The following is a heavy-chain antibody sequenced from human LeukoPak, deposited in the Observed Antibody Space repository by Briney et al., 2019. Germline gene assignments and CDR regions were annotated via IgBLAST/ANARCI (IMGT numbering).Heavy chain of an antibody. Sequence: PGGSLRLSCAASGFTFTIHAMSWVRQAPGKGLEWVAKIIQDGSEKYYVDSVKGRFTISRDNAKNSLYLQMNSLRAEDTAVYYCARDSPGIMIFGVVTPNGGQGTLVTVSS. CDR2: IIQDGSEK. J-gene: IGHJ4*02. D-gene: IGHD3-3*01. CDR3: ARDSPGIMIFGVVTPN. V-gene: IGHV3-7*05. CDR1: GFTFTIHA.